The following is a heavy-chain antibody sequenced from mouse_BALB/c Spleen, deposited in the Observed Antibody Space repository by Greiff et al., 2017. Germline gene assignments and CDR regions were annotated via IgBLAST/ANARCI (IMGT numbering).Heavy chain of an antibody. J-gene: IGHJ1*01. V-gene: IGHV3-2*02. CDR2: ISYSGST. CDR3: ARDYGWYFDV. CDR1: GYSITSDYA. Sequence: EVKLMESGPGLVNPSQSLSLTCTVTGYSITSDYAWNWIRQFPGNKLEWMGYISYSGSTSYNPSLKSRISITRDTSKNQFFLQLNSVTTEDTATYYCARDYGWYFDVWGAGTTVTVSS. D-gene: IGHD1-1*01.